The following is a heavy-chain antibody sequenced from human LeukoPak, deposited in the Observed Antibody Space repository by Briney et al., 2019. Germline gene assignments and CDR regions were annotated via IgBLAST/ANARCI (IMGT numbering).Heavy chain of an antibody. Sequence: SETLSLTCTVSGGSISSSSYYWGWIRQPPGKGLEWIGSIYYSGSTYYNPSLKSRVTISVDTSKNQFSLKLSSVTAADTAVYYCARLGRPHYGDYGRAFDIWGQGTMVTVSS. J-gene: IGHJ3*02. D-gene: IGHD4-17*01. CDR3: ARLGRPHYGDYGRAFDI. CDR1: GGSISSSSYY. V-gene: IGHV4-39*07. CDR2: IYYSGST.